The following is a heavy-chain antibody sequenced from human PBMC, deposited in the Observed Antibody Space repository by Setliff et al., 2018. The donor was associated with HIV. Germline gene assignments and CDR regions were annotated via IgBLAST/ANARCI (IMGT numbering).Heavy chain of an antibody. D-gene: IGHD6-19*01. V-gene: IGHV3-21*06. CDR2: ISSSGTTI. Sequence: PGGSLRLSCAAFGFTFSSYSMNWVRQAPGKGLEWVSSISSSGTTIYYADSVKGRFTISRDNAKNSLYLQMNRLRAEDTAVYYCAMSPYSSGLFDYWGQGTLVTVSS. CDR3: AMSPYSSGLFDY. J-gene: IGHJ4*02. CDR1: GFTFSSYS.